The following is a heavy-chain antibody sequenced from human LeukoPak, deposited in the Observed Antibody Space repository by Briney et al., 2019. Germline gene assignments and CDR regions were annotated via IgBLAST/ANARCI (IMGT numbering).Heavy chain of an antibody. CDR3: ASLEYSSSSGFDY. CDR2: IIPIFGTA. V-gene: IGHV1-69*13. J-gene: IGHJ4*02. CDR1: GGTFSSYA. D-gene: IGHD6-6*01. Sequence: GASVKVSCKASGGTFSSYAISWVRQAPGQGLEWMGGIIPIFGTANYAQKFQGRVTITADESTSTAHMELSSLRSEDTAVYYCASLEYSSSSGFDYWGQGTLVTVSS.